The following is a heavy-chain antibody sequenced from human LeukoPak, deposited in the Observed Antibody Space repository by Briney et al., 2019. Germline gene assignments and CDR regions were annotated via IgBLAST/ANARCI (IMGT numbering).Heavy chain of an antibody. CDR1: GGTFSSYA. V-gene: IGHV1-69*01. CDR2: IIPIFGTA. CDR3: ARGLYYYDSSGYYPFDY. D-gene: IGHD3-22*01. Sequence: SVKVSCKASGGTFSSYAISWVRQAPGQRLEWMGGIIPIFGTANYAQKFQGRVTITADESTSTAYMELSSLRSEDTAVYYCARGLYYYDSSGYYPFDYWGQGTLVTVSS. J-gene: IGHJ4*02.